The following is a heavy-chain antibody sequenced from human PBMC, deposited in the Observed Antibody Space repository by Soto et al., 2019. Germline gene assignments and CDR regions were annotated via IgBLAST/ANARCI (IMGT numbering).Heavy chain of an antibody. D-gene: IGHD5-12*01. Sequence: QVQLVQSGAEVRQPASSVKVSCKTSGGTFSSYAISWVRQAPGQGLEWMGGIVPIVDTSTYAQKFQGRVTITAEESTSTVYMELGSLRSDDTAVYYFVRVVAIPGYPDNWGQGTLVTVSS. V-gene: IGHV1-69*12. CDR1: GGTFSSYA. J-gene: IGHJ4*02. CDR3: VRVVAIPGYPDN. CDR2: IVPIVDTS.